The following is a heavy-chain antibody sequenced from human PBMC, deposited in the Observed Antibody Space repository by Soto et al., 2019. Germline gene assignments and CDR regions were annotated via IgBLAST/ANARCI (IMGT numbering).Heavy chain of an antibody. CDR3: AKDMGIVNPRGTNRYGMDV. J-gene: IGHJ6*02. Sequence: QPGGSLRLSCAASGFTFSSYGMHWVRQAPGKGLEWVAVISYDGSNKYYADSVKGRFTIPRDNSKNTLYLQMNSLRAEDTAVYYCAKDMGIVNPRGTNRYGMDVWGQGTTVTVSS. CDR1: GFTFSSYG. V-gene: IGHV3-30*18. CDR2: ISYDGSNK. D-gene: IGHD2-15*01.